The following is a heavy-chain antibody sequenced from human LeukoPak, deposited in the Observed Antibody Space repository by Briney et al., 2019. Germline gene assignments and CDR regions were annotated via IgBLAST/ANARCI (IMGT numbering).Heavy chain of an antibody. J-gene: IGHJ6*03. CDR3: ARTYCGGDCRGYYYSYYMDV. CDR1: GFTFSSYS. Sequence: PGGSLRLSCAASGFTFSSYSMNWVRQAPGKGLEWVSYISSSSSTIYYADSVKGRFTISRDNAKNSLYLQMNSLRAEDTAVYYCARTYCGGDCRGYYYSYYMDVWGKGTTVTISS. V-gene: IGHV3-48*01. D-gene: IGHD2-21*02. CDR2: ISSSSSTI.